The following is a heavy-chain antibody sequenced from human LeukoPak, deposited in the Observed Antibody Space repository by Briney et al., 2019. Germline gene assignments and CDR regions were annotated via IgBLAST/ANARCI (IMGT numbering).Heavy chain of an antibody. D-gene: IGHD5-12*01. Sequence: PSETLSLTCGVYSGSLSDKYWSWIRQPPGKGLEWIGEINPSGRTNYNPSLKSRVTMSIDTSKNQFSLKLSSVTAADTAVYYCARLIGYHFDYWGQGALVTVSS. CDR3: ARLIGYHFDY. CDR2: INPSGRT. CDR1: SGSLSDKY. J-gene: IGHJ4*02. V-gene: IGHV4-34*01.